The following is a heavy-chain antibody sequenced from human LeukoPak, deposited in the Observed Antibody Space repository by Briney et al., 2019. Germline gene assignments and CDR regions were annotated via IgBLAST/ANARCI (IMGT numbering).Heavy chain of an antibody. D-gene: IGHD2-15*01. CDR3: ARDSRGYCSGGSCYQDYGMDV. CDR2: IKQDGSEK. V-gene: IGHV3-7*03. Sequence: GGSLRLSCAASGFTFSSYSMNWVRQAPGKGLEWVANIKQDGSEKYYVDSVKGRFTISRDNAKNSLYLQMNSLRAEDTAVYYCARDSRGYCSGGSCYQDYGMDVWGQGTTVTVSS. CDR1: GFTFSSYS. J-gene: IGHJ6*02.